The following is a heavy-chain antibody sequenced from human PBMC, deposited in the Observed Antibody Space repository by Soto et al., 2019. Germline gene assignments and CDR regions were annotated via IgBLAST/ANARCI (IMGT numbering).Heavy chain of an antibody. CDR3: ARAQGGPQSVPNRSYYYGMDV. J-gene: IGHJ6*02. CDR1: GGTFSSYA. V-gene: IGHV1-69*13. CDR2: IIPIFGTA. Sequence: ASVKVSCKASGGTFSSYAISWVRQAPGQGLEWMGGIIPIFGTANYAQKFQGRVTITADESTSTAYMELSSLRSEDTAVYYCARAQGGPQSVPNRSYYYGMDVWGQGTTVTVSS. D-gene: IGHD1-26*01.